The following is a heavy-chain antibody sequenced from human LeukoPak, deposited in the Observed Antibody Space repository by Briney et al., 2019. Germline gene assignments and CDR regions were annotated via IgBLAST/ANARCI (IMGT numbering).Heavy chain of an antibody. Sequence: PGGPLRLSCAASGFTFGDFYMSWIRQARGKGVEWISYISSSGSSIYYADSVRGRFTISRDNAKNSLYLQMNTLRAEDTAVYYCARDLSTSSEDWWDYWGQGTLVTVSS. CDR1: GFTFGDFY. V-gene: IGHV3-11*01. D-gene: IGHD6-13*01. CDR3: ARDLSTSSEDWWDY. CDR2: ISSSGSSI. J-gene: IGHJ4*02.